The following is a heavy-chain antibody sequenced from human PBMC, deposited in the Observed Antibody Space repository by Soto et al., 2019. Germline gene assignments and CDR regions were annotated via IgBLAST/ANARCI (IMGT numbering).Heavy chain of an antibody. J-gene: IGHJ6*02. CDR1: GGTFSSYA. CDR3: ARDRRAKITYYYYGMDV. Sequence: ASVKVSCKASGGTFSSYAISWVRQAPGQGLEWMGGIIPIFGTANYAQKFQGRVTITADESTSTAYMELSSLRSEDTAVYYCARDRRAKITYYYYGMDVWGQGTTVTVSS. CDR2: IIPIFGTA. D-gene: IGHD5-12*01. V-gene: IGHV1-69*13.